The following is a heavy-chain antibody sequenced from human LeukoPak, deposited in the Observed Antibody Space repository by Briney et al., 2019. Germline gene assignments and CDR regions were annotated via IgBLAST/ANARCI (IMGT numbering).Heavy chain of an antibody. CDR3: ARPVDYVRRDAFDI. Sequence: SETLSLTCTVSGGSIRRYYWSWIRQPPGKGLEWIGYIYYSGNTKYNPSLKSRVTISVDASKNQFSLKRSSVTAVDTAVYYFARPVDYVRRDAFDIWGQGTMVTVSS. D-gene: IGHD4-17*01. CDR2: IYYSGNT. CDR1: GGSIRRYY. J-gene: IGHJ3*02. V-gene: IGHV4-59*08.